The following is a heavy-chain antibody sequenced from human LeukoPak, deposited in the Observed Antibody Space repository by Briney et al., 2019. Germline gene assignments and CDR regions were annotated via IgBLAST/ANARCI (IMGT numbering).Heavy chain of an antibody. D-gene: IGHD5-18*01. V-gene: IGHV3-23*01. J-gene: IGHJ4*02. CDR1: GFTFSSYV. Sequence: GGSLRLSCAASGFTFSSYVMSWVRQAPGKGLEWVSAISTSGGSTYYADSVKGRFTISRDNSKNTLYLQMNSLRAEDTAVYYCAKGGKYSFGPHFDYWGQGTLVTVSS. CDR2: ISTSGGST. CDR3: AKGGKYSFGPHFDY.